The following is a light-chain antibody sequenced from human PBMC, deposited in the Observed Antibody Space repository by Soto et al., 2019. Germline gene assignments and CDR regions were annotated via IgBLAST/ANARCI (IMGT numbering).Light chain of an antibody. CDR2: DVS. Sequence: QSALTQPASVSGSPGQSITISCTGTSSDVGGYNYVSWYQQHPGKAPKLMIYDVSNRPSGVSNRFSGSKSGNTASLTISGLQAEDEADYYCSSYTSSSSVFGGRTKVTVL. J-gene: IGLJ2*01. CDR3: SSYTSSSSV. CDR1: SSDVGGYNY. V-gene: IGLV2-14*01.